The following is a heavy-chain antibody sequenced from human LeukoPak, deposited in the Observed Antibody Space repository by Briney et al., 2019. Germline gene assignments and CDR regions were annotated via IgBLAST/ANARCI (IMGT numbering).Heavy chain of an antibody. CDR1: GGSISSSSYF. D-gene: IGHD6-13*01. CDR2: FYYSGST. Sequence: SETLSLTCTVSGGSISSSSYFWGWIRQPPGKGLEWIATFYYSGSTYYNPSLKSRVTISLDTSKNQFSLKLSSVTAADTAVYYCARSKEYSTTWYGVLDPWGQGTLVTVSS. CDR3: ARSKEYSTTWYGVLDP. J-gene: IGHJ5*02. V-gene: IGHV4-39*07.